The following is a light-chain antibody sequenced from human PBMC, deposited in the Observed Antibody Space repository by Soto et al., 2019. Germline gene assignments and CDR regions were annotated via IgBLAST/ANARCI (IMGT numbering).Light chain of an antibody. J-gene: IGKJ1*01. Sequence: EIVLTQSPATLSVSPGKKATLSCRASQSVSSNLAWYQQQPGQAPRLLIYTTSNRATGIPARFSGSGSGTEFSLSISSLQSEDFAVYYCQQYNNGPSLTFGQGTKVDIK. CDR2: TTS. V-gene: IGKV3-15*01. CDR1: QSVSSN. CDR3: QQYNNGPSLT.